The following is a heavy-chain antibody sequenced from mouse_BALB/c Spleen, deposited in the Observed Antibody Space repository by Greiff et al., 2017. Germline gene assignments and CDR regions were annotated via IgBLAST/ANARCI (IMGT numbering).Heavy chain of an antibody. CDR2: ISDGGSYT. J-gene: IGHJ1*01. V-gene: IGHV5-4*02. Sequence: EVQLEESGGGLVKPGGSLKLSCAASGFTFSDYYMHWVRQTPEKGLEWVATISDGGSYTYYPNSVKGRFTISRDNAKNNLYLQMSSLKSEDTAMYYCARRGAWYFDVWGAGTTVTVSS. CDR1: GFTFSDYY. CDR3: ARRGAWYFDV.